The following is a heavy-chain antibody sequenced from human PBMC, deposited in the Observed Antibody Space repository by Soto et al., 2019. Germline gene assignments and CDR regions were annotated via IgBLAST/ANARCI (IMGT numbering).Heavy chain of an antibody. CDR3: ARMRRDSSGYWPATRMDV. CDR1: GGTFSSYA. Sequence: QVQLVQSGAEVKKPGSSVKVSCKASGGTFSSYAISWVRQAPGQGLEWMGGIIPIFGTANYAQKFQGRVTITADETTSTAYMELSSLRSEDTAVYYCARMRRDSSGYWPATRMDVWGQGTTVTVSS. V-gene: IGHV1-69*01. CDR2: IIPIFGTA. J-gene: IGHJ6*02. D-gene: IGHD3-22*01.